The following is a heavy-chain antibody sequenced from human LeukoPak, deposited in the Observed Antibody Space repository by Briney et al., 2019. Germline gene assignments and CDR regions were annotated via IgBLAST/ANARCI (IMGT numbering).Heavy chain of an antibody. J-gene: IGHJ4*02. CDR2: IYYSGST. D-gene: IGHD3-22*01. CDR3: ARHQKKWLYFDY. CDR1: GGSISSYY. V-gene: IGHV4-59*08. Sequence: SETLSLTCTVSGGSISSYYWSWIRQPPGKGLEWIGYIYYSGSTNYSPSLKSRVTISVDTSKNQFSLKLNSVTAADTAVYYCARHQKKWLYFDYWVQGTLVTVSS.